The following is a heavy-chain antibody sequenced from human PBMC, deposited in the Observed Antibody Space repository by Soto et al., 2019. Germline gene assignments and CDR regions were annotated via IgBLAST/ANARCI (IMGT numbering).Heavy chain of an antibody. CDR1: GYSFTSYW. D-gene: IGHD3-22*01. CDR3: DRPKSYYDSSGYPFDY. V-gene: IGHV5-10-1*01. Sequence: PGESLKIACKGSGYSFTSYWISWVRQMPGKGLGWMGRIDPSDSYSNYSPSFQGHVTISAVKAISTAYLQWSSLKASDTAMYYCDRPKSYYDSSGYPFDYWGQGSLIPVSS. CDR2: IDPSDSYS. J-gene: IGHJ4*02.